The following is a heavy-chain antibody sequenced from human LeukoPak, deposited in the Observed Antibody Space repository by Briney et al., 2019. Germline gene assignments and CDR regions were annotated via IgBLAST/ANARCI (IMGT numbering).Heavy chain of an antibody. Sequence: SETLSLTCTVSGGSISSYYWSWIRHPARKRLEWIGRIYTSGSTNYNPSLKSRVTMSVDTSKNQFSLKLSSVTAADTAVYYCARDPSYYYGSGSWYGMDVWGQGTTVTVSS. V-gene: IGHV4-4*07. CDR3: ARDPSYYYGSGSWYGMDV. CDR2: IYTSGST. J-gene: IGHJ6*02. CDR1: GGSISSYY. D-gene: IGHD3-10*01.